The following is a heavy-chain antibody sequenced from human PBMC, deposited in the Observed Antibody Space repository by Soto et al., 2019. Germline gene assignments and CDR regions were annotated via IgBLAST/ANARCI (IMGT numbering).Heavy chain of an antibody. CDR2: IYTSGST. CDR3: ARGLGNFWSGYCPSCYFFFGMDV. Sequence: ETLSLTCTVSGGSISSYYWSWIRQPAGKGLEWIGRIYTSGSTDYNPSLKSRVTMSVDTSKNQFSLKLSSVTAADTAVYYCARGLGNFWSGYCPSCYFFFGMDVWGQGTTVTVSS. V-gene: IGHV4-4*07. CDR1: GGSISSYY. D-gene: IGHD3-3*01. J-gene: IGHJ6*02.